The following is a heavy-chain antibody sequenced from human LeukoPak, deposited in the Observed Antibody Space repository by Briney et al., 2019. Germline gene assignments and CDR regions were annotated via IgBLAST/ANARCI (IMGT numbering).Heavy chain of an antibody. CDR1: GFTFSSYW. Sequence: PGGSLRLSCAASGFTFSSYWMSWVRQAPGKGLEWVSVIYSGGSTYYADSVKGRFTISRDNSKNTLYLQMNSLRAEDTAVYYCASSKTVTTYYDAFDIWGQGTMVTVSS. CDR3: ASSKTVTTYYDAFDI. V-gene: IGHV3-53*01. J-gene: IGHJ3*02. CDR2: IYSGGST. D-gene: IGHD4-17*01.